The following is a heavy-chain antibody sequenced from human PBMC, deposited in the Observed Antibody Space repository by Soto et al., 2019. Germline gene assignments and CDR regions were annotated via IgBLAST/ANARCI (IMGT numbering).Heavy chain of an antibody. CDR3: ARGIATGQLDP. CDR2: ISAYNGNT. Sequence: ASVEVSCKASGYTFTSYGISWVRQAPGQGLEWMGWISAYNGNTNYAQKLQGRVIITRDTSASTAYMDLSSLRSEDTAVYYCARGIATGQLDPWGQGTMVTVSS. CDR1: GYTFTSYG. J-gene: IGHJ5*02. V-gene: IGHV1-18*04. D-gene: IGHD2-15*01.